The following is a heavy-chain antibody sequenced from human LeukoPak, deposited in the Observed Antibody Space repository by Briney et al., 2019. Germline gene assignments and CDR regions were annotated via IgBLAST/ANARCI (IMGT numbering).Heavy chain of an antibody. CDR2: IYYSGST. CDR1: GGSISSYY. Sequence: PSETLSLTCTVSGGSISSYYWSWIRQPPGKGLEWIGYIYYSGSTNYNPSLKSRVTISVDTSKNQFSLRLSSVTAADTAVYYCARHPQIVGATKYFDYWGQGTPVTVSS. CDR3: ARHPQIVGATKYFDY. J-gene: IGHJ4*02. D-gene: IGHD1-26*01. V-gene: IGHV4-59*08.